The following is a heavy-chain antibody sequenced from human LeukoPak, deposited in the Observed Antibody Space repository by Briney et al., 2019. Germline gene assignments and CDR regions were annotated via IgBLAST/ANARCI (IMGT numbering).Heavy chain of an antibody. Sequence: SETLSLTCTVSGASIRSGSCYWGWIRQPPGKGLEWIGSFHHGETNHHNPSLNGRVTIYADTSMNQFSLTLHSVTAADTAIYYCARLVRSGPSEPFDYWGQGTLVIVSS. CDR3: ARLVRSGPSEPFDY. D-gene: IGHD4-23*01. CDR2: FHHGETN. J-gene: IGHJ4*02. V-gene: IGHV4-39*01. CDR1: GASIRSGSCY.